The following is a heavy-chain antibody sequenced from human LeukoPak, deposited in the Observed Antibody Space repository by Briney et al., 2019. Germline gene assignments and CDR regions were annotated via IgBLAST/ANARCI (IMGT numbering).Heavy chain of an antibody. Sequence: PGGSLRLSCAASGFTFSSYAMSWVRQAPGKGLEWVSAISGGGGSTYYADSVKGRFTISRDNSKNTLYLQMNSLRAEDTAVYYCAKDRLFGGSYYISEYFQHWGQGTLVTVSS. CDR2: ISGGGGST. D-gene: IGHD1-26*01. J-gene: IGHJ1*01. V-gene: IGHV3-23*01. CDR3: AKDRLFGGSYYISEYFQH. CDR1: GFTFSSYA.